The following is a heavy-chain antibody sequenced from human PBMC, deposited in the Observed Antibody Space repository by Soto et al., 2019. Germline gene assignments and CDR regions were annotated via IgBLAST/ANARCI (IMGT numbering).Heavy chain of an antibody. CDR2: MNPNSGNT. CDR3: ARVGSSWQYLFFDY. Sequence: ASVKVSCKASGYTFTSYDINWVRQATGQGLEWMGWMNPNSGNTGYAQKFQGRVTMTRNTSISTAYMELSSLRSEDTAVYYCARVGSSWQYLFFDYWGQGTLVTVSS. CDR1: GYTFTSYD. V-gene: IGHV1-8*01. D-gene: IGHD6-13*01. J-gene: IGHJ4*02.